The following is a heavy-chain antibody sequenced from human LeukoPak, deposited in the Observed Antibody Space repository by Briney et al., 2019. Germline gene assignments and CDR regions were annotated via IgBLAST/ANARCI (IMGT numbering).Heavy chain of an antibody. CDR3: ARDRYSYGYYYYGMDV. D-gene: IGHD5-18*01. J-gene: IGHJ6*02. CDR2: INTDGSST. Sequence: GGSLRLSCAASGFTFSSNWMHWVRQAPGKGLVWVSRINTDGSSTTYADSVKGRFTISRDNAKNTLYLQMNSLRAEDTAVYYCARDRYSYGYYYYGMDVWGQGTTVTVSS. V-gene: IGHV3-74*01. CDR1: GFTFSSNW.